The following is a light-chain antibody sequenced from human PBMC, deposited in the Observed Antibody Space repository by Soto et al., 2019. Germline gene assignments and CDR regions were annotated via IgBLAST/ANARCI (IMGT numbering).Light chain of an antibody. Sequence: EIVMTQSPVTLSVSPGERATLSCRASQSVSSNLAWYQQKPGQAPSLLIYGAFTRATGIPARFSGTGSGTEFTLTISSLQSEDFAVYYCQQYYTWPSFGQGTRLEI. CDR2: GAF. V-gene: IGKV3-15*01. CDR3: QQYYTWPS. J-gene: IGKJ5*01. CDR1: QSVSSN.